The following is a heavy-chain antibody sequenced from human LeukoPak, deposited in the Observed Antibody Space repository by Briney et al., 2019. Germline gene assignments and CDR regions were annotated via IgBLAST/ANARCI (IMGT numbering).Heavy chain of an antibody. CDR3: TRDGGGSYPGWFDP. D-gene: IGHD1-26*01. V-gene: IGHV3-49*03. CDR2: IRSKAYGGTT. CDR1: GFTFGEYA. J-gene: IGHJ5*02. Sequence: PGGSLRLSCTAAGFTFGEYAMRWFRQAPGKGVEWVGFIRSKAYGGTTEYAASVKGRFTISRDDSKSIAYLQMNSLKTEDTAVYYCTRDGGGSYPGWFDPWGQGTLVTVSS.